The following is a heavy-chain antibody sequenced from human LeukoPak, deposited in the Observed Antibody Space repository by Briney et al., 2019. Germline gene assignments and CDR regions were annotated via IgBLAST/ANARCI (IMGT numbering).Heavy chain of an antibody. Sequence: GGSLRLSCAASGFTFSTYAMSWVRQAPGKGLEWVSTISVSGGNTYYADSVKGRFTISRDNAQNSLYLQMNSLRAEDTAVYYCARGAYYYGSGSYSFQIDNWGQGTLVTVSS. CDR3: ARGAYYYGSGSYSFQIDN. CDR1: GFTFSTYA. D-gene: IGHD3-10*01. V-gene: IGHV3-23*01. J-gene: IGHJ4*02. CDR2: ISVSGGNT.